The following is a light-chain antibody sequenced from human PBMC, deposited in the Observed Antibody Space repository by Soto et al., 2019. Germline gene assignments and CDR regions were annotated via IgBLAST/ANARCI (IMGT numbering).Light chain of an antibody. CDR1: HSVNNNF. Sequence: EIVMTQSPVTLSVSAGERATVSCRASHSVNNNFLAWYQLRPGQAPRLLISGASSRATGIPDRISDSGSGTDFTLTITRVEPEDSAMYYCQHYVGSPTFGQGTKVDIK. J-gene: IGKJ1*01. V-gene: IGKV3-20*01. CDR3: QHYVGSPT. CDR2: GAS.